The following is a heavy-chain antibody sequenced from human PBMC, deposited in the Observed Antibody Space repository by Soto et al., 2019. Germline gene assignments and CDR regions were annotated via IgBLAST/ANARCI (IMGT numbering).Heavy chain of an antibody. D-gene: IGHD6-6*01. Sequence: ASVKVSCKASGYTFTSYGISWVRQAPGQGLEWMGWISAYNGNTNYAQKLQGRVTMTTDTFTSTAYMELRSLRSDDTAVYYCARETHSSSLYNWLDPWGQGTLVTVYS. CDR2: ISAYNGNT. CDR3: ARETHSSSLYNWLDP. CDR1: GYTFTSYG. V-gene: IGHV1-18*04. J-gene: IGHJ5*02.